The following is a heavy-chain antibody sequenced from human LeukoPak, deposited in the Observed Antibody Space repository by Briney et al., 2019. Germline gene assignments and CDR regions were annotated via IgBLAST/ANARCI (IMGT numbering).Heavy chain of an antibody. CDR1: GGTFSSYA. CDR3: ARAGEDIVVVPAAMDYYYMDV. CDR2: IIPIFGTA. V-gene: IGHV1-69*13. J-gene: IGHJ6*03. Sequence: SVKVSCKASGGTFSSYAISWVRQAPGQGLEWMGGIIPIFGTANYAQKFQGRVAITADESTSTAYMELSSLRSEDTAVYYCARAGEDIVVVPAAMDYYYMDVWGKGTTVTVSS. D-gene: IGHD2-2*01.